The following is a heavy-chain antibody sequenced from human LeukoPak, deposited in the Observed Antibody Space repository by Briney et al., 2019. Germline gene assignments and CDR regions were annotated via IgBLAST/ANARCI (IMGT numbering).Heavy chain of an antibody. V-gene: IGHV3-21*01. Sequence: GGSLRLSCAASGFTFTTYSMNWVRQAPGKGLEWVSSITSSSTSMYYADSVKGRFTISRDNAKNSLYLQMNSLRAEDTAVYYCARTYYDILTGYNPYFDNWGQGTLVTVSS. CDR1: GFTFTTYS. D-gene: IGHD3-9*01. J-gene: IGHJ4*02. CDR2: ITSSSTSM. CDR3: ARTYYDILTGYNPYFDN.